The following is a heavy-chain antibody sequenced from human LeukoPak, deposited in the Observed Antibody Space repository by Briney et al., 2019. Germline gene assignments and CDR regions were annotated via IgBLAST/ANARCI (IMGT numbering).Heavy chain of an antibody. D-gene: IGHD5-18*01. V-gene: IGHV3-66*02. CDR2: IYSGGST. CDR1: GFTVSSNY. Sequence: GGSLRLSCAASGFTVSSNYMSWVRQAPGKGLEWVSVIYSGGSTYYADSVKGRFTISRDNSKNTLYLQMNSLRAEDTAVYYCARGQRIQPWLRAFDIWGQGTMVTVSS. J-gene: IGHJ3*02. CDR3: ARGQRIQPWLRAFDI.